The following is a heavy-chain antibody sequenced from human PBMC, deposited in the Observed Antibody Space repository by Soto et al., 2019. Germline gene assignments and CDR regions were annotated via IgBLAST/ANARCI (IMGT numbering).Heavy chain of an antibody. Sequence: SVKVSCKASGFTFTSSAVQWVRQARGQRLEWIGWIVVGSGNTNYAQKFQERVTITRDMSTSTAYMELSSLRSEDTAVYYCAVVSYDSSGSQSGMXVWGQGTTVTVSS. J-gene: IGHJ6*02. CDR1: GFTFTSSA. D-gene: IGHD3-22*01. V-gene: IGHV1-58*01. CDR2: IVVGSGNT. CDR3: AVVSYDSSGSQSGMXV.